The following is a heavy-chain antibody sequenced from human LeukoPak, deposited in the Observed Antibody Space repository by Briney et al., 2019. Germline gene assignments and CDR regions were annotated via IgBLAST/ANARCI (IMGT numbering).Heavy chain of an antibody. CDR3: ARGYYDSSGYYDPYFDY. D-gene: IGHD3-22*01. V-gene: IGHV1-69*04. Sequence: LGIANYAQKFQGRVTITADKSTSTAYMELSSLRSEDTAVYYCARGYYDSSGYYDPYFDYWGQGTLVTVSS. J-gene: IGHJ4*02. CDR2: LGIA.